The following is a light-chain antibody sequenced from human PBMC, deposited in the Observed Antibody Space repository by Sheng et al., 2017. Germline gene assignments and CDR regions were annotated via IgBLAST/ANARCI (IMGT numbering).Light chain of an antibody. CDR2: AAS. V-gene: IGKV1-27*01. CDR1: QGISNY. Sequence: DIQMTQSPSSLSASVGDRVTITCRASQGISNYLAWYQQKPGKVPNLLIYAASTLQSGVPSRFSASGSGTDFTLTISSLQPEDVGTYFCQKYNSAPPEWTFGQGTKVEVK. CDR3: QKYNSAPPEWT. J-gene: IGKJ1*01.